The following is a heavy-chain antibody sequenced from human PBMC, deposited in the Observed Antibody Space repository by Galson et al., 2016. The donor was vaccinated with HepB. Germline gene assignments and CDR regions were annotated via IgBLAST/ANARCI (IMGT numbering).Heavy chain of an antibody. CDR2: ITASSAYI. Sequence: SLRLSCAASGFTFGSYIMNWVRQAPGKGLEWVSSITASSAYIYYADSVKGRFTISRDNAKNSLYLQRNSLRAEDTAVYYCARDVRGSSWYARYFDLWGRGTLVTVSS. CDR1: GFTFGSYI. CDR3: ARDVRGSSWYARYFDL. J-gene: IGHJ2*01. V-gene: IGHV3-21*01. D-gene: IGHD6-13*01.